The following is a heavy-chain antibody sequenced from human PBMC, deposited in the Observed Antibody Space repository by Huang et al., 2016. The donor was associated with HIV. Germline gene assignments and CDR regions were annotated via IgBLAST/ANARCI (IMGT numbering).Heavy chain of an antibody. CDR3: ARVANWAHWYFDL. CDR2: IIPSFGTA. J-gene: IGHJ2*01. Sequence: QVQLVQSGAEVKKPGSSVKVSCKASGGTFSRYAISWVRQAPGTGLGWMGGIIPSFGTANYAQKFQGRVTITADESTSTAYMELSSLRSEDTAVYFCARVANWAHWYFDLWGRGTLVTVSS. CDR1: GGTFSRYA. D-gene: IGHD7-27*01. V-gene: IGHV1-69*13.